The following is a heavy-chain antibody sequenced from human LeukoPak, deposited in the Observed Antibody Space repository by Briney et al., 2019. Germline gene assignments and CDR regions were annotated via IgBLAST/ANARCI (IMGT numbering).Heavy chain of an antibody. D-gene: IGHD5-12*01. CDR3: ARELDGYDPLDY. CDR2: INPSGGST. Sequence: ASVKVSCKASGYTFTSYYMDWVRQAPGQGLEWMGIINPSGGSTSYAQEFQGRVTITRDTSASTAYMELRSLRSDDTAVYYCARELDGYDPLDYWGQGTLVTVSS. J-gene: IGHJ4*02. CDR1: GYTFTSYY. V-gene: IGHV1-46*01.